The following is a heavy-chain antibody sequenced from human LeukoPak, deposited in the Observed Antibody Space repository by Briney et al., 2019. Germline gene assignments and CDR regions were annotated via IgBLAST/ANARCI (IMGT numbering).Heavy chain of an antibody. CDR2: IIPILGIA. CDR3: ARARLGSYSIDY. D-gene: IGHD1-26*01. Sequence: ASVKVSCKASGGTFSSYAISWMRQAPGQGLEWMGRIIPILGIANYAQKFQGRVTITADKSTSTAYMELSSLRSEDTAVYYCARARLGSYSIDYWGQGTLVTVSS. CDR1: GGTFSSYA. J-gene: IGHJ4*02. V-gene: IGHV1-69*04.